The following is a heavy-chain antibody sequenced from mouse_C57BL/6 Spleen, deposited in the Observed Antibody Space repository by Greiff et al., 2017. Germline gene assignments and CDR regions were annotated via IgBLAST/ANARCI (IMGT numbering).Heavy chain of an antibody. Sequence: QVQLQQPGAELVRPGASVKMSCKASGYTFTGDWITWVKQRPGQGLEWIGGIDPGSGSTNYNEKFKSKATLTVDTSSSTAYMQLSSVTSEDAAVYYCARYGGYAVECWGHGASVT. J-gene: IGHJ4*01. D-gene: IGHD1-1*02. CDR2: IDPGSGST. CDR3: ARYGGYAVEC. V-gene: IGHV1-55*01. CDR1: GYTFTGDW.